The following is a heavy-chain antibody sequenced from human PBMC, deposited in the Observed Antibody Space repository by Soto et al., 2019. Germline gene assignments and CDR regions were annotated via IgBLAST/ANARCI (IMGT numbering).Heavy chain of an antibody. CDR2: IKSKTDGGTT. V-gene: IGHV3-15*01. CDR1: GFTFSNAW. CDR3: TTDYDPKKDSYYYGMDV. D-gene: IGHD3-3*01. J-gene: IGHJ6*02. Sequence: EVQLVESGGGLVKPGGSLRLSCAASGFTFSNAWMSWVRQAPGKGLEWVGRIKSKTDGGTTDYAAPVKGRFTISRDDSKNTLYLQMNSLKTEDTAVYYCTTDYDPKKDSYYYGMDVWGQGTTVTVSS.